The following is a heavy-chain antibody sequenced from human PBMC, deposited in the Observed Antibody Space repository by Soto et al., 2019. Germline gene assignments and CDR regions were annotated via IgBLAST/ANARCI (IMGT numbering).Heavy chain of an antibody. CDR1: GGSISSGDYY. D-gene: IGHD2-2*02. Sequence: SETLSLTCTVSGGSISSGDYYWSWIRQPPGKGLEWIGYIYYSGSTYYNPSLKSRVTISVDTSKNQFSLKLSSVTAADTAVYYCARFVAWKSGLSSSTSCYTVEDNGYYYYVVEVWGQGTTVTVSS. J-gene: IGHJ6*02. CDR2: IYYSGST. CDR3: ARFVAWKSGLSSSTSCYTVEDNGYYYYVVEV. V-gene: IGHV4-30-4*01.